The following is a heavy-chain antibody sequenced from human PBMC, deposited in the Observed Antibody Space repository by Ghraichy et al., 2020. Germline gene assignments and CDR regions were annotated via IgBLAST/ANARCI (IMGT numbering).Heavy chain of an antibody. Sequence: ASVKVSCKASGYTFTSYAMHWVRQAPGQRLEWMGWINAGNGNTKYSQKFQGRVTITRDTSASTAYMELSSLRSEDTAVYYCARVPKSYANWLFPGSPNDYYYGMDVWGQGTTVTVSS. CDR3: ARVPKSYANWLFPGSPNDYYYGMDV. CDR1: GYTFTSYA. V-gene: IGHV1-3*01. CDR2: INAGNGNT. D-gene: IGHD3-9*01. J-gene: IGHJ6*02.